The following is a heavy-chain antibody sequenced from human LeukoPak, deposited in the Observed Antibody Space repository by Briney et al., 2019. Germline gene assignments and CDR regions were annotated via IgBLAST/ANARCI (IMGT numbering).Heavy chain of an antibody. V-gene: IGHV3-9*01. D-gene: IGHD3-22*01. CDR1: GFTFDDYA. Sequence: GRSLRLSCAASGFTFDDYAMHWGRQAPGKGLEWVSGMSWNRGSIGYADSVKGRFTISRDNAKNSLYLQMNTLRAEDTALYYCAKDIRAYYDSSGYYDYWGQGTLVTVSS. CDR3: AKDIRAYYDSSGYYDY. CDR2: MSWNRGSI. J-gene: IGHJ4*02.